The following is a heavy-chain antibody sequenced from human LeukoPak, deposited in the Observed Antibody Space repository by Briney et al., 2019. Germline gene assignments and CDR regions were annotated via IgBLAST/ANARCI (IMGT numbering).Heavy chain of an antibody. CDR2: IIPILGIA. V-gene: IGHV1-69*04. D-gene: IGHD2-21*02. Sequence: GASVKVSCKASGGTFSSYAISWVRQAPGQGLEWMGRIIPILGIANYAQKFQGRVTITADKSTSTAYMELSSLRSEDTAVYYCVRDNEAYCGGDCYPDYWGQGTLVTVSS. J-gene: IGHJ4*02. CDR1: GGTFSSYA. CDR3: VRDNEAYCGGDCYPDY.